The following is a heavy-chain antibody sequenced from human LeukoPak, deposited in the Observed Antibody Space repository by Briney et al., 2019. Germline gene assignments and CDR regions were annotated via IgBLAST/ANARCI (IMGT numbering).Heavy chain of an antibody. CDR3: ARAPSYYYGSGTKGWFDP. CDR2: ISYSVNT. D-gene: IGHD3-10*01. J-gene: IGHJ5*02. V-gene: IGHV4-39*01. CDR1: GGSLSSTTYY. Sequence: SETLSLTCSVSGGSLSSTTYYWGWIRQSPGKGLEWIGDISYSVNTYYNPSLKSRVTISVDTSKNQFSLKLSSVTAADTAVYYCARAPSYYYGSGTKGWFDPWGQGTLVTVSS.